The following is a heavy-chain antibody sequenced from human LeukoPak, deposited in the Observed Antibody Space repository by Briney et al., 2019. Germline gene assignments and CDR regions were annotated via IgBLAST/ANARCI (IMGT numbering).Heavy chain of an antibody. CDR2: INHSGST. CDR3: ARHGPIRPYGKNWFDP. V-gene: IGHV4-34*01. CDR1: GGSFSGYY. D-gene: IGHD4-17*01. Sequence: SETLSLTCAVYGGSFSGYYWSWIRQPPGKGLEWIGEINHSGSTNYNPSLKSRVTISVDTSKNQFSLKLSSVTAADTAVYYCARHGPIRPYGKNWFDPWGQGTLVTVSS. J-gene: IGHJ5*02.